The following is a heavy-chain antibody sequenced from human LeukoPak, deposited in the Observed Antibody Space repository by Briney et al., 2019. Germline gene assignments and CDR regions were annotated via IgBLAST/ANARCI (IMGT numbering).Heavy chain of an antibody. CDR1: GLTFTNYW. CDR2: IKQDGSEK. CDR3: ARGEYYYDGGY. V-gene: IGHV3-7*04. Sequence: GGSLRLSCAASGLTFTNYWMSWVRQAPGKGLEWVANIKQDGSEKHYVDSAKGRFTISRDNAKNSLFLQMNSLRAEDTAVYYCARGEYYYDGGYWGQGTLVSVSA. D-gene: IGHD3-22*01. J-gene: IGHJ4*02.